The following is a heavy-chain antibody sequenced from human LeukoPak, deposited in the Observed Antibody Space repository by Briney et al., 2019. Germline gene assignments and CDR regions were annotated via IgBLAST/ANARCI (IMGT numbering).Heavy chain of an antibody. V-gene: IGHV3-23*01. CDR2: ISGSDGST. Sequence: GGSLRLSCAASGFTFSNYAMSWVRQAPGKGLEWVSGISGSDGSTYYADSVKGRFTISRDNSKNTLYLQMNSLRAEDTAVYYCAKDLYSSSWYYFDYWGQGTLVTVSS. CDR3: AKDLYSSSWYYFDY. CDR1: GFTFSNYA. J-gene: IGHJ4*02. D-gene: IGHD6-13*01.